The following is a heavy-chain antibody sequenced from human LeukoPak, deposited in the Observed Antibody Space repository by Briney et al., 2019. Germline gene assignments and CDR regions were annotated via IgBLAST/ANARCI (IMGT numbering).Heavy chain of an antibody. CDR2: IWYDGSNK. J-gene: IGHJ3*02. Sequence: GRSLRLSCAASGFTLSSYGMHWVRQAPGKGLEWVAVIWYDGSNKYYADSVKGRFTISRDNSKNTLYLQMNSLRAEDTAVYYCAREGWTYCGGDCYSDDAFGIWGQGTMVTVSS. V-gene: IGHV3-33*01. CDR3: AREGWTYCGGDCYSDDAFGI. CDR1: GFTLSSYG. D-gene: IGHD2-21*02.